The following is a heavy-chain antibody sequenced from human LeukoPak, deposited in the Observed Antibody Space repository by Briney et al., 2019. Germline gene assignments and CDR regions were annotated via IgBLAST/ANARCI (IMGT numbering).Heavy chain of an antibody. V-gene: IGHV3-30*02. CDR1: GFTFSNYG. CDR3: VKDICGGDCYPHGGY. CDR2: IQYDGSNK. D-gene: IGHD2-21*01. J-gene: IGHJ4*02. Sequence: SGGSLRLSCAASGFTFSNYGMHWVRQVPGKRLEWVAFIQYDGSNKYYADSLKGRFTISRDNSKNTLYLQMNSLRAEDTAIYYSVKDICGGDCYPHGGYWGQGTLVTVSS.